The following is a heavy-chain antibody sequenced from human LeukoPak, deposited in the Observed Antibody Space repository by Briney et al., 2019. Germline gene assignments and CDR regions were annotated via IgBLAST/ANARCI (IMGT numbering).Heavy chain of an antibody. CDR1: GFTFSNYG. Sequence: PGGSLRLSCAASGFTFSNYGMNWVRQAPGKGLEWVSYITSSSSIIYYADSVRGRFTISRDNAKNSLYLQMNSLRAEDTAVYYCARDXSXTWXAIGVGEEYFQYWGQGTLVTVSS. D-gene: IGHD2-8*02. J-gene: IGHJ1*01. CDR2: ITSSSSII. V-gene: IGHV3-48*01. CDR3: ARDXSXTWXAIGVGEEYFQY.